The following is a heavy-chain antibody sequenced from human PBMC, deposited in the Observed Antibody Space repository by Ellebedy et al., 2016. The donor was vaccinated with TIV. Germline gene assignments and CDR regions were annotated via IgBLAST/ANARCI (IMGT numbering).Heavy chain of an antibody. CDR3: ARNIAVDDY. J-gene: IGHJ4*02. V-gene: IGHV1-18*04. D-gene: IGHD6-19*01. CDR1: GYTFSNYG. CDR2: ISAYNGAT. Sequence: ASVKVSCKASGYTFSNYGISWVRQAPGQGLEWMGWISAYNGATKYSRRFQGRVTMTVDTSTTTAYMDLRSLKSNDTAVYDCARNIAVDDYWGQGTLVIVSA.